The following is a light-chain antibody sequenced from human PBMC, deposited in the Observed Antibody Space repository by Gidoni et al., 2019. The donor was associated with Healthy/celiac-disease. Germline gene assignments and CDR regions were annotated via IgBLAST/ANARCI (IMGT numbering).Light chain of an antibody. CDR3: QQYNNWPPWP. CDR2: GAS. V-gene: IGKV3-15*01. CDR1: QSVSSN. Sequence: EIVMTQSPATLSVSPGERATLSCRASQSVSSNLAWYQQKPGQAPRLLIYGASTRATGIQARFSGSGSGTEFTLTISSLQSEDFAVYYCQQYNNWPPWPFGQGTKVEIK. J-gene: IGKJ1*01.